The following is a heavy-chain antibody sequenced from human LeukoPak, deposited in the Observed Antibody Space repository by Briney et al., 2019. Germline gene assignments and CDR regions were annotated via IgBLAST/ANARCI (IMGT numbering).Heavy chain of an antibody. Sequence: PGGSLRLSCAASGFTFSSYSMNWVRQAPGKGPEWVSSISSSSSYIYYADSVKGRFTISRDNAKNSLYLQMNSLRAEDTAVYYCARYPHVAYGMDVWGQGTTVTVSS. CDR3: ARYPHVAYGMDV. CDR1: GFTFSSYS. J-gene: IGHJ6*02. D-gene: IGHD5-12*01. CDR2: ISSSSSYI. V-gene: IGHV3-21*01.